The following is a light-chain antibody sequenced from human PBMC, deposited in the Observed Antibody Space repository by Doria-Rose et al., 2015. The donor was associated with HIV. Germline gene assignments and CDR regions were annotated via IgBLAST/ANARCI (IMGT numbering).Light chain of an antibody. V-gene: IGKV3-11*01. J-gene: IGKJ4*01. CDR3: QQRAIPLP. CDR2: DAS. CDR1: QIVTSS. Sequence: TQSPVTLSLYPGERAAVSCRASQIVTSSLVWYQQRSGQPPRLLIYDASNRAAGVPARFSGSGSGTDFTLAISSLEPEDSAVYYCQQRAIPLPFGGGTKVEIK.